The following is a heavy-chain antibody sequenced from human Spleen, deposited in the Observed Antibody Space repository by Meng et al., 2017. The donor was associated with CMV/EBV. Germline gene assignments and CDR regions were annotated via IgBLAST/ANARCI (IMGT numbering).Heavy chain of an antibody. CDR1: GFTFRSYS. CDR2: ISGSGSYI. J-gene: IGHJ4*02. V-gene: IGHV3-21*01. Sequence: GGSLRLSCLASGFTFRSYSMNWVRQAPGKGLEWLSFISGSGSYIHSADSVKGRFTISRDNADNSLYLQMNSLRGEDTAVYYCARGVMVRGVLHLCHFDHWGQGTLVTVSS. CDR3: ARGVMVRGVLHLCHFDH. D-gene: IGHD3-10*01.